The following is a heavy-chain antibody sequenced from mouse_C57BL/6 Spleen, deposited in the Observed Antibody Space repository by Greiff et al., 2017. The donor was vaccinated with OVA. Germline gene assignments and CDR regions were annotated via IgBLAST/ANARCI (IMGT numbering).Heavy chain of an antibody. D-gene: IGHD2-5*01. CDR3: AGWGSNCQASYYAMDY. CDR1: GFTFTDYY. V-gene: IGHV7-3*01. CDR2: IRNKANGYTT. J-gene: IGHJ4*01. Sequence: EVQLVESGGGLVQPGGSLSLSCAASGFTFTDYYMSWVRQPPGKALEWLGFIRNKANGYTTEHSASVKGRFTISRDNSQSILYLQMDALRAEDSATYYCAGWGSNCQASYYAMDYWGQGTSVTVSS.